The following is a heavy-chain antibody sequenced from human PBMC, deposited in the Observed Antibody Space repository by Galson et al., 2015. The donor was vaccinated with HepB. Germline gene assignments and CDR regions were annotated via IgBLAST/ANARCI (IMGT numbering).Heavy chain of an antibody. Sequence: SVKVSCKASGDTFANYTFSWVRQAPGQGLEWMGGIIPVSHITNYAQNLQGRITITADTSTSTTFLELTRLRSDDTAVYFCASAPVSRSGVRTDYYYYMDVWGKGTTVTVSS. J-gene: IGHJ6*03. CDR2: IIPVSHIT. D-gene: IGHD3/OR15-3a*01. V-gene: IGHV1-69*10. CDR3: ASAPVSRSGVRTDYYYYMDV. CDR1: GDTFANYT.